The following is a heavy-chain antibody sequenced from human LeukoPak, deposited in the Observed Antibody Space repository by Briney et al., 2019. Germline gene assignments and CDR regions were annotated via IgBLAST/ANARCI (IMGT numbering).Heavy chain of an antibody. CDR1: GFTFNNYA. CDR2: IWDDGSNK. Sequence: WGSLRLSCAASGFTFNNYAMHWVRQAPGKGLEWVAVIWDDGSNKYYADSVKGRFTISRDNSKNTLYLQMNTLRAEDTAVYFCARGGGRGYNWNDLGDWGQGTLVTVSS. D-gene: IGHD1-1*01. J-gene: IGHJ4*02. V-gene: IGHV3-33*01. CDR3: ARGGGRGYNWNDLGD.